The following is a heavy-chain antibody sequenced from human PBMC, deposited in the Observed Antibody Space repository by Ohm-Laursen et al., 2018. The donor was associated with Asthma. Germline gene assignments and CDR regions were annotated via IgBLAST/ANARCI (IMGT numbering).Heavy chain of an antibody. D-gene: IGHD5-24*01. J-gene: IGHJ4*02. CDR2: IFPHGRHT. CDR1: GFTFSDYF. Sequence: SLRLSCIASGFTFSDYFMHWVRQGPGEGLAWVSHIFPHGRHTNYADSVKGRFTISRDDAQNTLYLQMNSLRADDTAVYYCARGSLEGLQWGQGTLVTVSS. V-gene: IGHV3-74*01. CDR3: ARGSLEGLQ.